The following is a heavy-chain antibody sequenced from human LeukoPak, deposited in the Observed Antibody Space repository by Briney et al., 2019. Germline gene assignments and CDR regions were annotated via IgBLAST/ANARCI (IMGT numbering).Heavy chain of an antibody. CDR3: AKDGGDGGYNLGIDY. CDR1: GFTFSSYA. D-gene: IGHD5-24*01. Sequence: PGGSLRLSCAASGFTFSSYAMSWVRQAPGKGLEWVSVISGSGGSTYYADSVKGRFTISRDNSKNTLYLQMNSLRAEDTAVYYCAKDGGDGGYNLGIDYWGQGTLVTVSS. J-gene: IGHJ4*02. V-gene: IGHV3-23*01. CDR2: ISGSGGST.